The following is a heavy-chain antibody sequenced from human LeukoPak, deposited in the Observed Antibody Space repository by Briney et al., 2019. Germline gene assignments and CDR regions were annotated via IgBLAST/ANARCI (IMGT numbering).Heavy chain of an antibody. CDR1: AFTISSNW. D-gene: IGHD2-15*01. CDR3: AREGDVFGDCSGGSCRFSAHDY. V-gene: IGHV3-7*01. J-gene: IGHJ4*02. Sequence: GGSLRLVCATAAFTISSNWMSCFLHAPGKGLQWLAKIKQDGSEKNYVNSLKGRYTITTANATNCLYLQMNSMRAEDPTMNYYAREGDVFGDCSGGSCRFSAHDYWGQGTVVTVSS. CDR2: IKQDGSEK.